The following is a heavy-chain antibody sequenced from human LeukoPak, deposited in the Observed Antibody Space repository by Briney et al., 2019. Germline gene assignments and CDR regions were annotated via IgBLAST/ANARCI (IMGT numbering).Heavy chain of an antibody. Sequence: ASVKVSCKASGYTFTSYYMHWVRQAPGQGLEWMGIINPSGGSTSYAQKFQGRVTMTRDTSTSTVYMELSSLRSEDTAVYYCAREPIAAADSLNGYFQHWGQGTLVTVSS. J-gene: IGHJ1*01. D-gene: IGHD6-13*01. CDR1: GYTFTSYY. CDR3: AREPIAAADSLNGYFQH. V-gene: IGHV1-46*01. CDR2: INPSGGST.